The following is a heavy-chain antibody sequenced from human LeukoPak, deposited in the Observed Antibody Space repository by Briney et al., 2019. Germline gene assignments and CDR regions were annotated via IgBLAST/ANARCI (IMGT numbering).Heavy chain of an antibody. CDR1: GGTFSSYA. V-gene: IGHV1-69*06. CDR3: ATGRSGRGVVVVAATYYYYGMDV. J-gene: IGHJ6*04. D-gene: IGHD2-15*01. CDR2: IIPIFGTA. Sequence: GASVKVSCKASGGTFSSYAISWVRQAPGQGLEWMGGIIPIFGTANYAQKFQGRVTITADKSTSTAYMELSSLRSEDTAVYYCATGRSGRGVVVVAATYYYYGMDVWGKGTTVTVSS.